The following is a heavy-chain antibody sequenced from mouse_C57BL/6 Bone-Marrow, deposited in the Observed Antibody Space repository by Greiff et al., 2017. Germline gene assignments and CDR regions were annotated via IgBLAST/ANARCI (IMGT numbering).Heavy chain of an antibody. CDR3: ARLYGRGAWFAY. Sequence: QVQLQQSGAELARPGASVKLSCKASGYTFTSYGISWVKQRTGQGLEWIGEIYPRSGNTYYNEKFKGKATLTADKSSSTAYMELRSLPSEDSAVYFCARLYGRGAWFAYWGQGTLVTVSA. V-gene: IGHV1-81*01. CDR1: GYTFTSYG. J-gene: IGHJ3*01. D-gene: IGHD2-1*01. CDR2: IYPRSGNT.